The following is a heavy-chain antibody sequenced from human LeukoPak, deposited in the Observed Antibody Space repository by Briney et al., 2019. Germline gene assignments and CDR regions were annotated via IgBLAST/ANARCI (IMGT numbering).Heavy chain of an antibody. CDR1: GFTFSSYT. V-gene: IGHV3-23*01. J-gene: IGHJ4*02. D-gene: IGHD6-13*01. Sequence: QAGGSLRLSCAASGFTFSSYTMSWVRQAPGKGLEWVSVISGSGGSTYYADSVKGRFTISRDNSKNTLYLEMNSLRAEDTAVYYCAKGYSSSWARGYFDYWGQGTLVTVSS. CDR3: AKGYSSSWARGYFDY. CDR2: ISGSGGST.